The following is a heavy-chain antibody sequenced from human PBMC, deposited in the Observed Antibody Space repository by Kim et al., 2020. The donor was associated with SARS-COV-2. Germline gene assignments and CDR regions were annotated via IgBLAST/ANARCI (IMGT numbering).Heavy chain of an antibody. CDR1: GGSISSGGYY. V-gene: IGHV4-31*03. J-gene: IGHJ4*02. CDR2: IYYSGST. D-gene: IGHD3-10*01. Sequence: SETLSLTCTVSGGSISSGGYYWSWIRQHPGKGLEWIGYIYYSGSTYYNPSLKSRVTISVDTSKNQFSLKLSSVTAADTAVYYCARGNMVRGARAGSYYFDYWGQGTLVTVSS. CDR3: ARGNMVRGARAGSYYFDY.